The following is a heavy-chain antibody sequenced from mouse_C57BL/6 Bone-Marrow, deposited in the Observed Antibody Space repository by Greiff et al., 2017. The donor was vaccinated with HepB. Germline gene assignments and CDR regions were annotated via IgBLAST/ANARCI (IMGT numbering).Heavy chain of an antibody. CDR3: ARRDYYGSSLAY. CDR2: ISNLAYSI. V-gene: IGHV5-15*01. J-gene: IGHJ3*01. Sequence: EVMLVESGGGLVQPGGSLKLSCAASGFTFSDYGMAWVRQAPRKGPEWVAFISNLAYSIYYADTVTGRFTISRENAKNTLYLEMSSLRSEDTAMYYCARRDYYGSSLAYWGQGTLVTVSA. D-gene: IGHD1-1*01. CDR1: GFTFSDYG.